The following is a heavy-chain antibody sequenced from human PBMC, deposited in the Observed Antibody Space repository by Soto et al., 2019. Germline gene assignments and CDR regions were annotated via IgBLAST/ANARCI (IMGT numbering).Heavy chain of an antibody. CDR2: IYSGGST. CDR3: ARTCSGGTCYFDY. CDR1: GFTVSSNS. D-gene: IGHD2-15*01. Sequence: EVQLVESGGGLVQPGGSLRLSCAASGFTVSSNSMSWVRQAPGKGLEWVSVIYSGGSTYYADSVKGRFTISRDNSENTLYLQMNSLSAEDTAASYCARTCSGGTCYFDYWGQGTLVTVSS. V-gene: IGHV3-66*01. J-gene: IGHJ4*02.